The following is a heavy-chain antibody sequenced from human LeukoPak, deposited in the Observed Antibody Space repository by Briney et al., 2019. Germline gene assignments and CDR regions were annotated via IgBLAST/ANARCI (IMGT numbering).Heavy chain of an antibody. CDR3: ARGGRWLQSNY. J-gene: IGHJ4*02. CDR2: ISYSGST. Sequence: SETLSLTCTVSGGSFNSGTYYWSWIRQPPGKGLEWIGYISYSGSTNYNPSLKSRVTISVDTSKNQFSLKLSSVTAADTAVYYCARGGRWLQSNYWGRGTLVTVSS. V-gene: IGHV4-61*01. D-gene: IGHD5-24*01. CDR1: GGSFNSGTYY.